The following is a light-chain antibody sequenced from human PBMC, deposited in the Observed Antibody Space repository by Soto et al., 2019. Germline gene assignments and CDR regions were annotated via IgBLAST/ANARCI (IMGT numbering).Light chain of an antibody. CDR3: GSYTTTSTYV. CDR2: DVS. J-gene: IGLJ1*01. V-gene: IGLV2-14*01. Sequence: QSALTQPPSASGSPGQSVTISCTGTSSDVGGYNYVSWYQQHPGKAPKLMVYDVSNRPSGVSNRFSGSKSGNTASLTISGLQAEDEADYYCGSYTTTSTYVFGPGTKLTVL. CDR1: SSDVGGYNY.